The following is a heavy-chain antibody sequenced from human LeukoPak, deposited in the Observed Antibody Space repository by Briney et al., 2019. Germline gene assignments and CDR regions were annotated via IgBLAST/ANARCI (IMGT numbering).Heavy chain of an antibody. V-gene: IGHV3-21*01. D-gene: IGHD6-19*01. CDR1: GFSFSTYS. J-gene: IGHJ4*02. Sequence: GGSLRLSCAASGFSFSTYSMNWVRQAPGKGLEWVSSISSGGRYVYYADSVKGRFTISRDNAKNSLYLQMNSLRAEDTAVYYCTRDVRDEYTSGWYPIGYWGQGTLVTVSS. CDR2: ISSGGRYV. CDR3: TRDVRDEYTSGWYPIGY.